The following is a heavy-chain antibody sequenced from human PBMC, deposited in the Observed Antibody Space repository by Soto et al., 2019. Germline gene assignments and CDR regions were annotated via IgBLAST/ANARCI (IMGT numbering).Heavy chain of an antibody. CDR2: ISYDGSDK. D-gene: IGHD3-22*01. CDR1: GFTFSSYP. J-gene: IGHJ4*02. Sequence: GGSLRLSCAASGFTFSSYPMHWVRQAPGKGLEWVALISYDGSDKDYADSVKGRFTISRDNSRNTLFLQMNSLRAEDTAVYYCARDYYKYYDSSGYYRSPAYWGQGTLVT. V-gene: IGHV3-30-3*01. CDR3: ARDYYKYYDSSGYYRSPAY.